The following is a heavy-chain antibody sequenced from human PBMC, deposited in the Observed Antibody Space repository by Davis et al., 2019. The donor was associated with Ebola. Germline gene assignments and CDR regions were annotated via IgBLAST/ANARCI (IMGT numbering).Heavy chain of an antibody. J-gene: IGHJ6*02. D-gene: IGHD3-22*01. CDR2: TDPSDSYT. Sequence: GESLKTPCKGSGYSFPSYWISWVRQVPGKGLEWMGRTDPSDSYTNYSPSFQGHVTISADKSISTAYLQWSSLKASDTAMYYCARYLPFTTDDYYYYYGMDVWGQGTTVTVSS. CDR1: GYSFPSYW. CDR3: ARYLPFTTDDYYYYYGMDV. V-gene: IGHV5-10-1*01.